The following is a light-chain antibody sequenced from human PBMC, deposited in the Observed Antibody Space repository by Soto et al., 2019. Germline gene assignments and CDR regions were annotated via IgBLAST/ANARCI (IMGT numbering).Light chain of an antibody. CDR2: DAS. V-gene: IGKV3-11*01. CDR1: QSVSSY. Sequence: EIVLTQSPATLSLSPGEIATLSCRASQSVSSYLAWYQQKPGQAPRLLIYDASNRATGIPARFSGSGSGTDFTLTITSLEPEDFAVYYCQHRSNWLAFGGGTYVEIK. CDR3: QHRSNWLA. J-gene: IGKJ4*01.